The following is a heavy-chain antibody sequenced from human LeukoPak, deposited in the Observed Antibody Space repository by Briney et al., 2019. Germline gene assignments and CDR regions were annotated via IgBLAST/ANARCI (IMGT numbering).Heavy chain of an antibody. V-gene: IGHV1-18*01. CDR1: GYTFTSYG. CDR2: ISAYNGNT. D-gene: IGHD2-15*01. CDR3: ARDDDIVVVVAATGTRGWFDP. Sequence: GASVKVSCKASGYTFTSYGISWVRQAPGQGLEWMGWISAYNGNTNYAQKLQGRVTMTTDTSTSTAYMELRSLRSDDTAVYYCARDDDIVVVVAATGTRGWFDPWGQGTLVTVSS. J-gene: IGHJ5*02.